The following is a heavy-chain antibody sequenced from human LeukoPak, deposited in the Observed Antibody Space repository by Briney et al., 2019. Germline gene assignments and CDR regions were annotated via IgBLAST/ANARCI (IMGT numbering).Heavy chain of an antibody. CDR3: ARVSSSGWYVDY. J-gene: IGHJ4*02. CDR1: GFTFRSYW. D-gene: IGHD6-19*01. V-gene: IGHV3-74*01. Sequence: GGSLRLSCAASGFTFRSYWMHWVRQVPGKGLVWVSRINSDGSTTSHADSVKGRFTISRDNAKNSLYLQMNSLRAEDTAVYYCARVSSSGWYVDYWGQGTLVTVSA. CDR2: INSDGSTT.